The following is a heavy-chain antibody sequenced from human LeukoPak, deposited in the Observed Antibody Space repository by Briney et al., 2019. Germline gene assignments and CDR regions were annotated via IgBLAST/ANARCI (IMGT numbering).Heavy chain of an antibody. CDR2: MNPNSGNT. J-gene: IGHJ4*02. CDR3: ARVRPRRYYFDY. CDR1: GYTFTSYD. V-gene: IGHV1-8*03. Sequence: GASVKVSCKASGYTFTSYDINWVRQATGQGLEWMGWMNPNSGNTGYAQKFQGRVTITRNTSISTAYMELSSLRPEDTAVYYCARVRPRRYYFDYWGQGTLVTVSS.